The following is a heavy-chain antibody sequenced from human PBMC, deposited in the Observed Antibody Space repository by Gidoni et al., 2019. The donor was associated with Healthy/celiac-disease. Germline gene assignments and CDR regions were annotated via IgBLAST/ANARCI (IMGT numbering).Heavy chain of an antibody. CDR1: GGSFSGYY. V-gene: IGHV4-34*01. CDR3: ARGWYSSGWLGGS. J-gene: IGHJ5*02. D-gene: IGHD6-19*01. Sequence: QVQLQQWGAGLLKPSETLSLTCAVYGGSFSGYYWSWIRQPPGKGLEWSGEINHSGSTNYNPSLKSRVTISVDTAKNQFSLKLSSVTAADTAVYYCARGWYSSGWLGGSWGQGTLVTVSS. CDR2: INHSGST.